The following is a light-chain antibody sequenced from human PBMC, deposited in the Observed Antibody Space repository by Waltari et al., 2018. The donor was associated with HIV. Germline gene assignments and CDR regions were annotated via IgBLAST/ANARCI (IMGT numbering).Light chain of an antibody. CDR3: AAWHDSLNGSWV. Sequence: QSVLTQPPSASGTPGQRVTISCSGSSSKIGSNTVNWYQQLPGTAPKLLIYSNNQRPSGVPDRFSCSNSGTSASLAISGLQSEDEADYDCAAWHDSLNGSWVFGGGTKLTVL. CDR1: SSKIGSNT. CDR2: SNN. J-gene: IGLJ3*02. V-gene: IGLV1-44*01.